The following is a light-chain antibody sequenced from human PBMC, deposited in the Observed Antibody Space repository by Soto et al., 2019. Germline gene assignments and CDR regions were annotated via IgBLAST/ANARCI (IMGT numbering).Light chain of an antibody. CDR3: QHYTSNPPWT. J-gene: IGKJ1*01. CDR2: RAS. CDR1: QSVNTW. Sequence: DIQMTQSPSTLSASVGDRITITGRASQSVNTWLAWYQQKPGKAPNLLIYRASSLKSGVPSRFSGSGSGTEFTLTISSLQPDDFATYYCQHYTSNPPWTFGQGTKVEIK. V-gene: IGKV1-5*03.